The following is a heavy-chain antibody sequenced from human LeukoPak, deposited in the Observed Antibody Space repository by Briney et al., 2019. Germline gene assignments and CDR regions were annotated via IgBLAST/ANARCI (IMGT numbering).Heavy chain of an antibody. V-gene: IGHV3-15*01. CDR3: TTVVVAATRSVDY. Sequence: GGSLRLSCAASGFTFSNAWMSWVRQAPGKGLEWVGRIKSKTDGGTTDYAAPVKGRFTISRDDSKNTLYLQMNSLKSEDTAVYYCTTVVVAATRSVDYWGQGTLVTVSS. CDR2: IKSKTDGGTT. CDR1: GFTFSNAW. D-gene: IGHD2-15*01. J-gene: IGHJ4*02.